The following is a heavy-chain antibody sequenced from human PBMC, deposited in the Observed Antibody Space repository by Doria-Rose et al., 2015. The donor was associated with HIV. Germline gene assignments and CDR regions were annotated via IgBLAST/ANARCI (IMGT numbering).Heavy chain of an antibody. CDR1: GVSLSSPGMG. Sequence: QVQLVQSGPVLVKPTETLTLTCTVSGVSLSSPGMGVSRIRQPPGKALEWLANIFSDDERSYKTSLKSRLTIPRGTSKSQVVLTMTDMDPVDTATYYCARIKSSRWYHKYYFDFWGQGTLVIVSA. CDR2: IFSDDER. V-gene: IGHV2-26*01. D-gene: IGHD6-13*01. CDR3: ARIKSSRWYHKYYFDF. J-gene: IGHJ4*02.